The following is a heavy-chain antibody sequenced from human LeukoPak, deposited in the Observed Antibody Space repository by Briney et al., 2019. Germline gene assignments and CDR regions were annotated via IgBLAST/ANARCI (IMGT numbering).Heavy chain of an antibody. J-gene: IGHJ3*02. CDR2: ISGDGGST. D-gene: IGHD3-22*01. Sequence: GGSLRLSCAASGFTFDDYAMHWVRQAPGKGLEWVSLISGDGGSTYYAGSVKGRFTISRDNSKNSLYLQMNSLRTEDTALYYCAKDMSRTMIGPHDAFDIWGQGTMVTVSS. CDR1: GFTFDDYA. V-gene: IGHV3-43*02. CDR3: AKDMSRTMIGPHDAFDI.